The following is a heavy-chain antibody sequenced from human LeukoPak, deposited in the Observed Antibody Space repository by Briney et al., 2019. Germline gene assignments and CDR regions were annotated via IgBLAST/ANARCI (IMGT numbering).Heavy chain of an antibody. CDR1: GGSISSSSYY. CDR3: ASGYYHEGYAFDI. V-gene: IGHV4-39*01. Sequence: SETLSLTCTVSGGSISSSSYYWGWIRQPPGKGLEWIGSIYYSGSTYYNPSLKSRVTISVDTSKNQFSLKLSSVTAADTAVYYCASGYYHEGYAFDIWGQGTMVTVSS. J-gene: IGHJ3*02. D-gene: IGHD3-3*01. CDR2: IYYSGST.